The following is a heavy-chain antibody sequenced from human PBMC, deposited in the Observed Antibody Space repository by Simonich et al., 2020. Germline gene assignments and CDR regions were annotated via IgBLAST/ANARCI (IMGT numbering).Heavy chain of an antibody. CDR1: GFTFSSYE. D-gene: IGHD5-12*01. CDR2: ISSSGSTI. J-gene: IGHJ3*02. Sequence: QPGGSLRLSCAASGFTFSSYEMNWVRQAPGKGLEWVSYISSSGSTIYYADSVKGRFTISRDNAKNSLYLQMNSLRADDTAVYYCAREKWLRFAFDIWGQGTMVTVSS. V-gene: IGHV3-48*03. CDR3: AREKWLRFAFDI.